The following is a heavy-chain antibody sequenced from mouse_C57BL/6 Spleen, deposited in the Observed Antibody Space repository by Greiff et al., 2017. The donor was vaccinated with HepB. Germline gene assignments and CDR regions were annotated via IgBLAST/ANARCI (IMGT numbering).Heavy chain of an antibody. CDR2: IYPGSGNT. D-gene: IGHD6-1*01. CDR3: ASEGAPHATWFGC. CDR1: GYTFPDYY. Sequence: QVQLQQSGAELVRPGASVKLCYKASGYTFPDYYINWVKPWPGQGLEWIARIYPGSGNTYYNEKFKGKATLTAEKSSSTAYMQLSSLTSEDSAVYFCASEGAPHATWFGCWGEGTLVTVSA. V-gene: IGHV1-76*01. J-gene: IGHJ3*01.